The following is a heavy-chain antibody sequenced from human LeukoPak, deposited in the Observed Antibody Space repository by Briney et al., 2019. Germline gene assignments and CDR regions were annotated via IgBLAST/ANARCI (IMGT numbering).Heavy chain of an antibody. CDR3: ARDPSSLGRVGAFDI. CDR2: IKQDGSEK. Sequence: GGSLRLSCAASGFTFSSYWMSWVRQAPGKGLEWVANIKQDGSEKYYVDSVKGRFTISRDNAKNSLYLQMNSLRAEDTAVYYCARDPSSLGRVGAFDIWGRGTMVTVSS. CDR1: GFTFSSYW. V-gene: IGHV3-7*01. D-gene: IGHD6-6*01. J-gene: IGHJ3*02.